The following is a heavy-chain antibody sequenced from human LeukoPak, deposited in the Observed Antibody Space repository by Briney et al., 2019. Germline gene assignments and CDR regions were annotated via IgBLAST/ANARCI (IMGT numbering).Heavy chain of an antibody. Sequence: SETLSLTCAVSGYSISSDYHWGWIRQPPGKGLEWIGSISHGGRTYYNPSFKSRVTTSVDTSKNEVSLKLSSVTAADTAVYYCAGIVGNIEVFDYWGQGTLVTVSS. CDR2: ISHGGRT. CDR1: GYSISSDYH. D-gene: IGHD1-26*01. CDR3: AGIVGNIEVFDY. V-gene: IGHV4-38-2*01. J-gene: IGHJ4*02.